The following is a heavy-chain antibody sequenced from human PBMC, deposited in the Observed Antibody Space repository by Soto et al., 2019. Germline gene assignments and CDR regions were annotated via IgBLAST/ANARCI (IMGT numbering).Heavy chain of an antibody. V-gene: IGHV3-33*08. D-gene: IGHD2-15*01. CDR1: GFSINTYG. CDR2: IWYHGSNK. CDR3: ARADCTGAYCYSWPFNYGVDV. J-gene: IGHJ6*02. Sequence: GRSLRLSCTTSGFSINTYGMHWVRQAPGKGLEWVAIIWYHGSNKYYADSVKGRFTISRDNSRNTLYLQMNSLRAEDTALYYCARADCTGAYCYSWPFNYGVDVWGQGTTVTVSS.